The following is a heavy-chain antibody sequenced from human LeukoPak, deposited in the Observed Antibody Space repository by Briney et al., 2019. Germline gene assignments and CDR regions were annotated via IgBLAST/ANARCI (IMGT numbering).Heavy chain of an antibody. V-gene: IGHV4-59*11. D-gene: IGHD6-13*01. CDR1: GGSISSHY. Sequence: PSETLSLTCTVSGGSISSHYWSWIRQPPGKGLEWIGYIYYSGSTNYNPSLKSRVTISVDTSKNQFSLKLSSVTAADTAVYYCARAPAGSSKYEYWGQGILVTVSS. J-gene: IGHJ4*02. CDR2: IYYSGST. CDR3: ARAPAGSSKYEY.